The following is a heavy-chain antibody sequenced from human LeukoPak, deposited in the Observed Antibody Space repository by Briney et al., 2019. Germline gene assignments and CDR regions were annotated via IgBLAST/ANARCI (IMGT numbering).Heavy chain of an antibody. CDR3: ARYGTTWYAIDS. Sequence: SETLSLTCTVSGASVTSYHWFWIRQPPGKGLEWIRHIFYTGSTTYNPSLKSRLTISIDTSKNQFSLRLTSVTAADTAMYYCARYGTTWYAIDSWGQGTLVTVSS. CDR2: IFYTGST. D-gene: IGHD6-13*01. CDR1: GASVTSYH. J-gene: IGHJ4*02. V-gene: IGHV4-59*08.